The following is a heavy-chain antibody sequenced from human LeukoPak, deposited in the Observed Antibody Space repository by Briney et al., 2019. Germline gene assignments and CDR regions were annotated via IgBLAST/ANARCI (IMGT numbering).Heavy chain of an antibody. J-gene: IGHJ4*02. CDR2: INPNSGGT. CDR3: ARDRYSGSYGY. D-gene: IGHD1-26*01. Sequence: ASVKVSCKASGYTFTGYYIHWVRQAPGQGLEWMGWINPNSGGTNYAQKFQGTVTMTRDTSISTAYMELSRLRSDDTAVYYCARDRYSGSYGYWGQGTLVTVSS. CDR1: GYTFTGYY. V-gene: IGHV1-2*02.